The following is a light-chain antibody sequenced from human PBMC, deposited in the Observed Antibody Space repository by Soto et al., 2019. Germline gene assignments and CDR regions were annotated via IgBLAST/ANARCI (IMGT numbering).Light chain of an antibody. J-gene: IGLJ2*01. CDR2: LND. CDR1: SSNIGRST. V-gene: IGLV1-44*01. CDR3: EAWDDRLKGSVV. Sequence: QSVLTQPPSASGTPGQTVTISCSGSSSNIGRSTVNWYQQLPGTAPRLLIYLNDQRPSGVPDRFSGSKSGTSASLAISGLQSEDEADYYCEAWDDRLKGSVVFSGGTKLTVL.